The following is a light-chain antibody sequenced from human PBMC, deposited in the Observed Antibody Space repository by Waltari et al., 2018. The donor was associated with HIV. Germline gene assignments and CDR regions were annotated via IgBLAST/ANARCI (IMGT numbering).Light chain of an antibody. Sequence: QSVLTQPPSVSGAPGQRVTISCTGSNSNIGSVYDVNWYQQVPGTVPTLLISGNSNRPAGVPDRISGSKSVSSASLAISGLQADDEAYYYCQSYDSSLSGFIFGTGTRVTVL. CDR1: NSNIGSVYD. CDR3: QSYDSSLSGFI. J-gene: IGLJ1*01. CDR2: GNS. V-gene: IGLV1-40*01.